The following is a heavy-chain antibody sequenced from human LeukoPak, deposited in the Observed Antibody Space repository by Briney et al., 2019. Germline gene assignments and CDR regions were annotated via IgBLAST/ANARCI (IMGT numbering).Heavy chain of an antibody. V-gene: IGHV1-46*01. Sequence: GASVKVSCKASPYTFSNYLLHWVRQAPGQGLEWVGRIAPSVDTTNYAQKFRDRGTMTRDTSTSTVYMELRSLRSEDTAVYHCVREESGGYFDYWGQGTLVTVSS. CDR2: IAPSVDTT. J-gene: IGHJ4*02. D-gene: IGHD2-8*02. CDR3: VREESGGYFDY. CDR1: PYTFSNYL.